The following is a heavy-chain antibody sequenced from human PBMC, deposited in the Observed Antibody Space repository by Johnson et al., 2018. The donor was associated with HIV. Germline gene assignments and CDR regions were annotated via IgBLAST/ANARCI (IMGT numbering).Heavy chain of an antibody. CDR2: IYRAGST. V-gene: IGHV3-66*01. CDR3: ARDGTETGPDDAFDI. D-gene: IGHD1-1*01. Sequence: VQLVESGGGLVQPGGSLRLSCAASGFSISSNYMSWIRQAPGKGLEWVSVIYRAGSTYYADSVKDRFTISRDISKNTIYLQMNSLRAEDTAMYYGARDGTETGPDDAFDIWGQGTMVTVSS. J-gene: IGHJ3*02. CDR1: GFSISSNY.